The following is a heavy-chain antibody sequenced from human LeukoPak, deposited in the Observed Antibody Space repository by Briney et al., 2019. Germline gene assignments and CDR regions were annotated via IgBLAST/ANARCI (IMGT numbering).Heavy chain of an antibody. CDR1: GGSIRSYY. V-gene: IGHV4-59*01. CDR2: IYYSGST. CDR3: ARVYYSNSYDYWYFDL. J-gene: IGHJ2*01. D-gene: IGHD6-13*01. Sequence: SETLSLTCTVSGGSIRSYYWSWIRQPPGKGLEWIAYIYYSGSTNYNPSLKSRVTISVDTSKNQYSLKLSSVTAADTAVYYCARVYYSNSYDYWYFDLWGRGTLVTVSS.